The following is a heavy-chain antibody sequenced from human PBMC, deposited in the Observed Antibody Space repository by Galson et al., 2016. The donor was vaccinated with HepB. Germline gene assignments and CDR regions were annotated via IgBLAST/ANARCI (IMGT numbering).Heavy chain of an antibody. D-gene: IGHD3-22*01. CDR3: AKSRYSDTTGYSFPDF. CDR1: GGSISYNYW. CDR2: IYHSGIS. J-gene: IGHJ4*02. V-gene: IGHV4-4*02. Sequence: SETLSLTCAVSGGSISYNYWWSWVRQPPGQGLEWIGQIYHSGISNYNPSLKSRVSISVGKSKNHFSLQLTPVTAADTAIYFCAKSRYSDTTGYSFPDFWGQGTLVTVSS.